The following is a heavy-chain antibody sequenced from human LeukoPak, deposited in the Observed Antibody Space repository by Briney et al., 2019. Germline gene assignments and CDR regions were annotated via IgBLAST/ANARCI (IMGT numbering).Heavy chain of an antibody. CDR3: TRPTVGATGLDY. J-gene: IGHJ4*02. D-gene: IGHD1-26*01. V-gene: IGHV3-73*01. Sequence: GGSLRLSCAASGFTFSGSAMHWVRQASGNGLEWVGRIRSKANSYATAYAASVKGRFTISRDDSKNTAYLQMNSLKTEDTAVYYCTRPTVGATGLDYWGQGTLVTVSS. CDR2: IRSKANSYAT. CDR1: GFTFSGSA.